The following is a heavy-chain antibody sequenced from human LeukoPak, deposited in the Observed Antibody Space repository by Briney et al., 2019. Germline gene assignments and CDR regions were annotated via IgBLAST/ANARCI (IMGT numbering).Heavy chain of an antibody. D-gene: IGHD3-3*01. CDR1: GYTFTSYA. CDR2: INPNSGGT. CDR3: ARATAAPTIFGVVIMGY. V-gene: IGHV1-2*02. Sequence: ASVKVSCKASGYTFTSYAMNWVRQAPGQGLEWMGWINPNSGGTNSAQKFQGRVTMTRDTSISTAYMELSRLRSDDTAVYYCARATAAPTIFGVVIMGYWGQGTLVTVSS. J-gene: IGHJ4*02.